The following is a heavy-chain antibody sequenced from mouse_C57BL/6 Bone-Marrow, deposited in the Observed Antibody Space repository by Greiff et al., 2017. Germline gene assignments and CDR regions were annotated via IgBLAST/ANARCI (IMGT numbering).Heavy chain of an antibody. J-gene: IGHJ2*01. CDR3: ARGTITTVVPYYFDY. Sequence: QVQLQQPGAELARPGSSVKLSCKASGYTFTSYWMHWVKQRPIQGLEWIGNIDPSDSETHYNQKFKDKATLTVDKSSSTAYMQLSSLTSEDSAVYYCARGTITTVVPYYFDYWGQGTTLTVSS. V-gene: IGHV1-52*01. CDR1: GYTFTSYW. D-gene: IGHD1-1*01. CDR2: IDPSDSET.